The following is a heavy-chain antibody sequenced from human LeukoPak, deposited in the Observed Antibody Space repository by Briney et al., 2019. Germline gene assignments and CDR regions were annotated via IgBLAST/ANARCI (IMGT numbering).Heavy chain of an antibody. J-gene: IGHJ6*01. CDR3: ASFLEWSGYYYGMDV. V-gene: IGHV3-21*01. CDR1: GFTFCIYS. Sequence: GGSLRLSCAASGFTFCIYSMNWVRQAPGKGLEWVSSISSSSSYISYADSVKGQFTISRDKAKNSLYLLRNSLRAEDTAVYYCASFLEWSGYYYGMDVWGQGTTVTVSS. CDR2: ISSSSSYI. D-gene: IGHD3-3*02.